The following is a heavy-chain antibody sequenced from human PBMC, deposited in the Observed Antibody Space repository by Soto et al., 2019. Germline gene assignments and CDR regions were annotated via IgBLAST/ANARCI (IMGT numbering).Heavy chain of an antibody. V-gene: IGHV3-30-3*01. Sequence: QVQLVESGGGVVQPGRSLRLSCAASGFTFSRHTMHWVRQAPGKGLEWVAAISDDGSITYYADSVKGRFTISRDNSKNTLSMQLNSLSSEDTAVHHWGREVYYDFWSGFNTRAYYFGDWGQGTLVTVSS. CDR2: ISDDGSIT. CDR1: GFTFSRHT. CDR3: GREVYYDFWSGFNTRAYYFGD. D-gene: IGHD3-3*01. J-gene: IGHJ4*02.